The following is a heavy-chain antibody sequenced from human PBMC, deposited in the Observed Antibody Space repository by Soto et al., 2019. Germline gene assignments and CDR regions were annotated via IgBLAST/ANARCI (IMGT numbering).Heavy chain of an antibody. CDR1: GDSISGDYY. J-gene: IGHJ4*02. V-gene: IGHV4-30-4*01. CDR2: IYYSGGT. D-gene: IGHD4-17*01. Sequence: QVQLQESGPGRLKPSQTLSLTGTVSGDSISGDYYWSWIRQSPGKGLEWMWHIYYSGGTFYNPFLKSRLTMSIDTFRGQFSLKLTSVTAADTAVYYCARVQRGDYYPGFDYWGQGTLVTVSS. CDR3: ARVQRGDYYPGFDY.